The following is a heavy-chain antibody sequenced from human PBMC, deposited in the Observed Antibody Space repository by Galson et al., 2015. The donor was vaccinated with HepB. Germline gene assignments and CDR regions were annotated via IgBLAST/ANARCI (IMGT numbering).Heavy chain of an antibody. CDR3: AKDMIAVAGTDY. Sequence: SLRLSCAASGFTFDDYAMHWVRQAPGKGLEWVSGISWNSGSIGYADSVKGRFTISRDNAKNSLYLQMNSLRAEDTALYYCAKDMIAVAGTDYWGQGTLVTVSS. J-gene: IGHJ4*02. D-gene: IGHD6-19*01. V-gene: IGHV3-9*01. CDR2: ISWNSGSI. CDR1: GFTFDDYA.